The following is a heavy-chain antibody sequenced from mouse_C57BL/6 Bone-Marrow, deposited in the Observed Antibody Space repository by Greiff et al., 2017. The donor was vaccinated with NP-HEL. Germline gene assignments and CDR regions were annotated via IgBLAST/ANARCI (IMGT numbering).Heavy chain of an antibody. CDR1: GFTFSSYA. CDR3: ARPGGEDY. V-gene: IGHV5-4*03. CDR2: ISDGGSYT. Sequence: EVKLQESGGGLVKPGGSLKLSCAASGFTFSSYAMSWVRQTPEKRLEWVATISDGGSYTYYPDNVTGRFTISRDNAKNNLYLQMSHLKSEDTAMYYCARPGGEDYWGQGTSVTVSS. J-gene: IGHJ4*01.